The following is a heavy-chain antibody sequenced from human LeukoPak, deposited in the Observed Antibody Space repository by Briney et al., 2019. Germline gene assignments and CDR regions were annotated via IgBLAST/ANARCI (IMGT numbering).Heavy chain of an antibody. V-gene: IGHV4-59*12. J-gene: IGHJ5*02. CDR3: ASAPNYYDSSLGVWFDP. CDR2: IYYSGST. CDR1: GGSINGYY. D-gene: IGHD3-22*01. Sequence: PSETLSLTCTVSGGSINGYYWSWIRQPPGKGLEWLGYIYYSGSTNYNPSLKSRVTISVDTSKNQFSLKLSSVTAADTAVYYCASAPNYYDSSLGVWFDPWGQGTLVTVSS.